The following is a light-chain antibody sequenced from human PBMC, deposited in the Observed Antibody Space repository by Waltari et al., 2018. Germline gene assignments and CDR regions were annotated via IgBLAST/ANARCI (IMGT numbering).Light chain of an antibody. CDR3: MILYNNAVV. J-gene: IGLJ3*02. CDR2: FSSDADI. V-gene: IGLV5-45*01. Sequence: PGSSPHFRLKFSSDADIKRGSGVPSRFSGSKDTSANAGVLFISGLQSEDEADYYCMILYNNAVVFGGGTKLTVL.